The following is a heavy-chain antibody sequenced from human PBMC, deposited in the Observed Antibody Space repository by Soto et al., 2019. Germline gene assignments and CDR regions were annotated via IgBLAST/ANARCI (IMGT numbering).Heavy chain of an antibody. CDR1: GFTFSSYA. CDR2: ISYDGSNK. J-gene: IGHJ6*02. V-gene: IGHV3-30-3*01. CDR3: AREGRSSGWYYYYGMDV. Sequence: GGSLRLSCAASGFTFSSYAMHWVRQAPGKGLEWVAVISYDGSNKYYADSVKGRFTISRDNSKNTLYLQMNSLRAEDTAVYYCAREGRSSGWYYYYGMDVWGQGTTVTVSS. D-gene: IGHD6-19*01.